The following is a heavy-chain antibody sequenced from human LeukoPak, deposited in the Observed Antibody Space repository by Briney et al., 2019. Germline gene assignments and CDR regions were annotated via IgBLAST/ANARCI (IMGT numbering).Heavy chain of an antibody. V-gene: IGHV4-4*02. D-gene: IGHD6-13*01. CDR1: GGSISSSNW. CDR2: IYHSGST. CDR3: ASSSWYGGENYYYGMDV. Sequence: PSETLSLTCAVSGGSISSSNWWSWVRQPPGKGLEWIGEIYHSGSTNYNPSLKSRVTISVDTSKNQFSLKLSSVTAADTAVYYCASSSWYGGENYYYGMDVWGQGTTVTVSS. J-gene: IGHJ6*02.